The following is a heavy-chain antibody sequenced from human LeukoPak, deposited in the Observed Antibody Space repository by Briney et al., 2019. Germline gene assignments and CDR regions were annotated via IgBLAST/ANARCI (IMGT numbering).Heavy chain of an antibody. J-gene: IGHJ5*02. Sequence: VASVKVSCKASGYTFTSYGISWVRQAPGQGLEWMGWISAYNGNTNYAQKLQGRVTMTTDTSTSTAYMELRSLRSDDTAVYYCARVLTFGGVIVNWFDPWGQGTLVTVSS. CDR2: ISAYNGNT. CDR3: ARVLTFGGVIVNWFDP. D-gene: IGHD3-16*02. CDR1: GYTFTSYG. V-gene: IGHV1-18*01.